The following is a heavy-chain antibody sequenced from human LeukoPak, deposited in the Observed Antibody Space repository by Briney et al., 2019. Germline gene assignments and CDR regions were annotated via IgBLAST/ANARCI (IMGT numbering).Heavy chain of an antibody. D-gene: IGHD3/OR15-3a*01. V-gene: IGHV3-13*01. CDR1: GFTFSTYD. Sequence: GGSLRLSCAASGFTFSTYDMHWVRQATGKGPEWVSGIGTAGDTYYTGSVKGRFTISRENAKNSLYLQINSLRAEDTAVYYCARALPTDLYYFECWGQGTLVTVSS. J-gene: IGHJ4*02. CDR3: ARALPTDLYYFEC. CDR2: IGTAGDT.